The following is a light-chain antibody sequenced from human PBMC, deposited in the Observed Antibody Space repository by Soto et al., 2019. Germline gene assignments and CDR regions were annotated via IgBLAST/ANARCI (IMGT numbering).Light chain of an antibody. J-gene: IGLJ3*02. CDR3: VLYMGGGIWV. V-gene: IGLV8-61*01. Sequence: QTVVTQEPAFSVSPGRTVTLTCGLSSRSVSTSYYPSWYQQTPGQAPRTLIYSTNTRSSGVPDRFSGSILGNKAALTITGAQADDESDYYCVLYMGGGIWVFGGGTKLTVL. CDR1: SRSVSTSYY. CDR2: STN.